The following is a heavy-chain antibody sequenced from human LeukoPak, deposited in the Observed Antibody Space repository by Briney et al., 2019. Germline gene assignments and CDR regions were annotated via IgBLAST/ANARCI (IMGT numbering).Heavy chain of an antibody. CDR1: GYTFTSYY. V-gene: IGHV1-46*01. Sequence: GASVKVSCKASGYTFTSYYMHWVRQAPGQGLEWMGIINPSGGSTSYAQKFQGRVTMTRDMSTSTVYMELSSLRSEDTAVYYCARWLVTMIRGIKTYYFDYWGQGTLVTVSS. D-gene: IGHD3-22*01. J-gene: IGHJ4*02. CDR2: INPSGGST. CDR3: ARWLVTMIRGIKTYYFDY.